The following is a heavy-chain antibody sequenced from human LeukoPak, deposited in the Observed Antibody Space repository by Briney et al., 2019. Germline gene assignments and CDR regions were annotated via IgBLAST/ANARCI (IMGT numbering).Heavy chain of an antibody. CDR1: AFTFGYYA. V-gene: IGHV3-49*04. D-gene: IGHD1-26*01. CDR2: IRSKAYGGTT. Sequence: GGSLRFSCTASAFTFGYYAMSWVRQAPGKGLVGVGFIRSKAYGGTTEYAAPVKGRFTISRDDSKSIAYLEMNSLKTEDTAVYYCTREAGIVGTYYYYGMDVWGQGTTVTVSS. J-gene: IGHJ6*02. CDR3: TREAGIVGTYYYYGMDV.